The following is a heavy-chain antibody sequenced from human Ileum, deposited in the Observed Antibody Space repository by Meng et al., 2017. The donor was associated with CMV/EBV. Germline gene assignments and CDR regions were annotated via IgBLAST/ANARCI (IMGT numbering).Heavy chain of an antibody. Sequence: QVQLVQSGSELKKPGASVKVSCKASGYNFTSNNIIWVRQAPGQGPEWMGWINTNTGNPTYAQGFTGRFVFSLDTSVGTTYLQISSLKAEDTAVYYCARDGLSGRYFDYWGQGTLVTVSS. CDR3: ARDGLSGRYFDY. CDR1: GYNFTSNN. J-gene: IGHJ4*02. V-gene: IGHV7-4-1*02. D-gene: IGHD1-26*01. CDR2: INTNTGNP.